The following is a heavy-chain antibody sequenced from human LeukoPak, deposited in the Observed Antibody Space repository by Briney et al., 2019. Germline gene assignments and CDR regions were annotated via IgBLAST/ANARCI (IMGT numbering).Heavy chain of an antibody. D-gene: IGHD3-9*01. CDR3: AREIGRGAYDILTGYYTGNSGYMDV. Sequence: GGSLRLSCAASGFTFSSYSMNWVRQAPGKGLEWVSYISSSSSTIYYADSVKGRLTISRDNAKNSLYLQMNSLRAEDTAVYYCAREIGRGAYDILTGYYTGNSGYMDVWGKGTTVTVSS. V-gene: IGHV3-48*04. CDR1: GFTFSSYS. CDR2: ISSSSSTI. J-gene: IGHJ6*03.